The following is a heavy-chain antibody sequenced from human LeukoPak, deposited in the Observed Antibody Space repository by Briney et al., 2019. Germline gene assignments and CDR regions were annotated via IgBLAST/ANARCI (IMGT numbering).Heavy chain of an antibody. CDR3: ARTSYYGSGSYFDS. CDR1: GGTFSSYA. CDR2: IIPIFGTA. Sequence: SVKVSCKASGGTFSSYAISWVRQAPGQGLEWMGGIIPIFGTANYAQKFQGRVTITADESTSTAYLELSSLRSEDTAVYYCARTSYYGSGSYFDSWGQGTLVTVSS. D-gene: IGHD3-10*01. V-gene: IGHV1-69*01. J-gene: IGHJ4*02.